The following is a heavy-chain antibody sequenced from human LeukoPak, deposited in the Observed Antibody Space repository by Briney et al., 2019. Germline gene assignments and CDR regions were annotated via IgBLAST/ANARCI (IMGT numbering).Heavy chain of an antibody. CDR1: GFTFSSYW. J-gene: IGHJ5*02. CDR3: AKDPVKNSGPSGCFDH. V-gene: IGHV3-7*01. D-gene: IGHD6-19*01. CDR2: IKQDGSEK. Sequence: PGGSLRLSCAASGFTFSSYWMSWVRQAPGKGLEWVANIKQDGSEKYYVDSVKGRFTISRDNTKNMLDLLMNSLRVEDTAMYFCAKDPVKNSGPSGCFDHWGQGTLVTVSS.